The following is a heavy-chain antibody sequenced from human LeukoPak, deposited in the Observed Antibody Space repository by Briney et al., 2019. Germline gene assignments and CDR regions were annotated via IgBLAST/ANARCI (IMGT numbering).Heavy chain of an antibody. V-gene: IGHV3-33*01. CDR2: IWSDGSDK. CDR1: GFSFSSYG. CDR3: ARDFWSGYYSRRGYYGMDV. D-gene: IGHD3-3*01. J-gene: IGHJ6*02. Sequence: GGSLRLSCAASGFSFSSYGMHWVSQAPGKGLEWVAVIWSDGSDKYYADSVKGRFTISRDNAKNSLYLQMNSLRAEDTAVYYCARDFWSGYYSRRGYYGMDVWGQGTTVTVSS.